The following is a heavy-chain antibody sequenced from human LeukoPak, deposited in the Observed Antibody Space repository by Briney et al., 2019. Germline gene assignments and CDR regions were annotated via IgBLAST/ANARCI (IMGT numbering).Heavy chain of an antibody. J-gene: IGHJ6*02. CDR1: GFTFSSYG. Sequence: GGSLRLSCAASGFTFSSYGMHWVRQAPGKGLEGGAVIWYDGSNKYYADSVKGRFTISRDNSKNTLYLQMNSLRAEDTAVYYCARGAYYGSGSYYYGMDVWGQGTTVTVSS. CDR2: IWYDGSNK. CDR3: ARGAYYGSGSYYYGMDV. D-gene: IGHD3-10*01. V-gene: IGHV3-33*01.